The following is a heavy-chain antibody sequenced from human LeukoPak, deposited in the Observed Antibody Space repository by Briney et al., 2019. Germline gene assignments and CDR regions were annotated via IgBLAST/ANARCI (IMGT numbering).Heavy chain of an antibody. V-gene: IGHV1-46*01. D-gene: IGHD3-22*01. J-gene: IGHJ3*02. Sequence: GASVKVSCKASGYTFTSYYMHWARQAPGQGLEWMGIINPSGGSTSYAQKFQGRVTMTRDTSTSTAYMELRSLRSDDTAVYYCARGPYYYDSSGYYSWAFDIWGQGTMVTVSS. CDR2: INPSGGST. CDR1: GYTFTSYY. CDR3: ARGPYYYDSSGYYSWAFDI.